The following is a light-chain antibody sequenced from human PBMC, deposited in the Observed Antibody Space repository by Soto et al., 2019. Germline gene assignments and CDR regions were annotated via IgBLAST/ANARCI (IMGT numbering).Light chain of an antibody. CDR3: QQYYSTPLT. Sequence: DIVMTQSPDSLALSLGERATINCKSRQSVSYGGTDKDYLAWYQQKPGQPPKLLIYWASTRASGVPDRFSGSGSGTDFTLTISSLQAEDVAVYYCQQYYSTPLTFGGGTKVEIK. V-gene: IGKV4-1*01. CDR1: QSVSYGGTDKDY. CDR2: WAS. J-gene: IGKJ4*01.